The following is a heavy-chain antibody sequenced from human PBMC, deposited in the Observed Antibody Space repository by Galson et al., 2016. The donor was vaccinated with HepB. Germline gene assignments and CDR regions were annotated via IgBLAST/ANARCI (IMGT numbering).Heavy chain of an antibody. J-gene: IGHJ4*02. CDR1: GFTFKNFG. CDR2: ICGSCGDI. V-gene: IGHV3-23*01. D-gene: IGHD2-2*03. CDR3: AIDPSHWIENPFAL. Sequence: SLRLSCAASGFTFKNFGMTWVRRAPGKGLEWVSTICGSCGDIDYADSVQGRFTISRDNSKNTLSLQMNSLRAEDTATYYCAIDPSHWIENPFALWGQGTLVTVSS.